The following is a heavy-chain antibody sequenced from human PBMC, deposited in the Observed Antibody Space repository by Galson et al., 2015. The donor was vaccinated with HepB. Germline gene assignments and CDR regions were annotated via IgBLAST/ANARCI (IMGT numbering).Heavy chain of an antibody. Sequence: SLRLSCAASGFTFSSYSMNWVRQAPGKGLEWVSYISSSSSTIYYADSVKGRFTISRDNAKNSQYLQMNSLRDEDTAVYYCARIPPPYCGGDCYTTDYWGQGTLVTVSS. J-gene: IGHJ4*02. CDR3: ARIPPPYCGGDCYTTDY. CDR2: ISSSSSTI. D-gene: IGHD2-21*02. V-gene: IGHV3-48*02. CDR1: GFTFSSYS.